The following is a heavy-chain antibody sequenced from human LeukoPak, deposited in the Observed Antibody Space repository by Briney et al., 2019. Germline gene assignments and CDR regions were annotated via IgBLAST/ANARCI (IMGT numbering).Heavy chain of an antibody. CDR3: ARVKILEWLPDY. D-gene: IGHD3-3*01. CDR1: GFTFSSYG. CDR2: IWYDGSNK. Sequence: GRSLRLSCAASGFTFSSYGMHWVRQAPGKGLEWVAVIWYDGSNKYYADSVKGRFTISRDNSKNTLYLQMNSLRAEDTAVYYCARVKILEWLPDYWGQGTLATVSS. V-gene: IGHV3-33*01. J-gene: IGHJ4*02.